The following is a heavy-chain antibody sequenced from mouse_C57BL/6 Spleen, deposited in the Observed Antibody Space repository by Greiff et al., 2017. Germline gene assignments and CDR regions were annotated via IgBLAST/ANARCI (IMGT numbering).Heavy chain of an antibody. V-gene: IGHV1-64*01. D-gene: IGHD2-5*01. CDR3: SSYYSNAMAY. CDR2: IHPNSGST. Sequence: VQLQQSGAELVKPGASVKLSCKASGYTFTSYWMHWVKQRPGQGLEWIGMIHPNSGSTNYNEKFKSKATLTVYKSANTAYMQLSSLTSEDSAVYDGSSYYSNAMAYWGQGTSVTVSS. CDR1: GYTFTSYW. J-gene: IGHJ4*01.